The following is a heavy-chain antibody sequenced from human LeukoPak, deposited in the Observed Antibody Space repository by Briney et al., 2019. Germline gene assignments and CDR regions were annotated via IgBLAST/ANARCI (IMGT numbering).Heavy chain of an antibody. Sequence: ASVKVSCKVSGYTLTELSMHWVRQAPGKGLEWMGGFDPEDGETIYAQKFQGRVTMTEDTSTDTAYMELSSLRSEDTAVYYCARVSYSSSWYEAGVDYWGQGTLDTVSS. J-gene: IGHJ4*02. CDR3: ARVSYSSSWYEAGVDY. CDR2: FDPEDGET. D-gene: IGHD6-13*01. CDR1: GYTLTELS. V-gene: IGHV1-24*01.